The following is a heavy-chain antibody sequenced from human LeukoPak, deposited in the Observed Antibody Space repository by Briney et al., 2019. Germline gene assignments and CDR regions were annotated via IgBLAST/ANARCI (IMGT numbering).Heavy chain of an antibody. CDR3: ARDADPSSSWFEGDYYYGMDV. Sequence: GRSLRLSCAASGFTFSSYAMHWVRQAPGKGLEWVAVISYDGSNKYYADSVKGRFTISRDNSKNTLYLQMNSLRAEDTAVYYCARDADPSSSWFEGDYYYGMDVWGQGTTVTVSS. J-gene: IGHJ6*02. CDR2: ISYDGSNK. V-gene: IGHV3-30-3*01. D-gene: IGHD6-13*01. CDR1: GFTFSSYA.